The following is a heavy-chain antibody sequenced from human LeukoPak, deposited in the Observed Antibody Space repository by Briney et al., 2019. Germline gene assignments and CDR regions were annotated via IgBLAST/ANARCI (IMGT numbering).Heavy chain of an antibody. J-gene: IGHJ4*02. V-gene: IGHV3-23*01. D-gene: IGHD3-10*02. CDR3: TRENYVPDS. Sequence: GGSLRLSCAASGFTFRSYGMSWVRQAPGIGLEWVSFISGTGLSTYYADSVKGRFTISRDNSKNTLYLQLNSLRAEDTAVYYCTRENYVPDSWGQGTLVTVSS. CDR1: GFTFRSYG. CDR2: ISGTGLST.